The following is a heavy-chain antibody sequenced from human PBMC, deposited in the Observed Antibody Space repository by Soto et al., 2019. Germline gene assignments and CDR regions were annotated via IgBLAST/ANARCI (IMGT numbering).Heavy chain of an antibody. D-gene: IGHD3-10*01. CDR2: INHNTNT. Sequence: QVHLQQWGAGLLKPSETLSLTCAVYGGSFSDTYWNWFRQPPGKGLEWIGEINHNTNTIYNPSLTSRVTISVHTSKNHFSLKLTSVTAADTAVYYCARGGRWFRGSFDPWGQGTLVTVSS. J-gene: IGHJ5*02. V-gene: IGHV4-34*01. CDR3: ARGGRWFRGSFDP. CDR1: GGSFSDTY.